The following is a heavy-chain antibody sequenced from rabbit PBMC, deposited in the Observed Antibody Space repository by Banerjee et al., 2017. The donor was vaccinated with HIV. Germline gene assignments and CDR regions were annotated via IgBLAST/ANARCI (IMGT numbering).Heavy chain of an antibody. J-gene: IGHJ4*01. CDR2: TYPDYIFI. V-gene: IGHV1S21*01. CDR1: GADFVDGG. CDR3: ARGASGGSEGFSL. Sequence: LVESGGGLVQPGGSLKLSCKASGADFVDGGIIWVRQAPGKGLEWIAYTYPDYIFIDYANWVNGRFTISLDNAQNTVDLKLTSLTAADTATYFCARGASGGSEGFSLWGPGTLVTVS. D-gene: IGHD4-1*01.